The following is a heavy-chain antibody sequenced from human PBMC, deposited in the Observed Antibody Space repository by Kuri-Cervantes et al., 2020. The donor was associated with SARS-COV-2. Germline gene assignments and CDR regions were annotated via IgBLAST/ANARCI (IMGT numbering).Heavy chain of an antibody. Sequence: GGSLRLSCKASGGTFSSYAISWVRQAPGQGLEWMGGIIPIFGTANYAQKFQGRVTITADESTSTAYMELSSLRSEDTAVYYCARVHSKGPLYDFWSGYYFDYWGQGTLVTVSS. CDR1: GGTFSSYA. CDR2: IIPIFGTA. CDR3: ARVHSKGPLYDFWSGYYFDY. J-gene: IGHJ4*02. V-gene: IGHV1-69*01. D-gene: IGHD3-3*01.